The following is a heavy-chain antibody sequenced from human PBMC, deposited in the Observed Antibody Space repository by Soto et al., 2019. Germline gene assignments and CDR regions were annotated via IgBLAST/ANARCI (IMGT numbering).Heavy chain of an antibody. CDR2: IYPGDSDT. Sequence: GESLKISCKGSGYSFTSYWIGWVRQMPGKGLEWMGIIYPGDSDTRYSPSFQGQVTISADKSISTAYLQWSSLKASATAMYYCARPGSVLGYCSGGSCYDAFDIWGQGTMVTVSS. J-gene: IGHJ3*02. V-gene: IGHV5-51*01. D-gene: IGHD2-15*01. CDR3: ARPGSVLGYCSGGSCYDAFDI. CDR1: GYSFTSYW.